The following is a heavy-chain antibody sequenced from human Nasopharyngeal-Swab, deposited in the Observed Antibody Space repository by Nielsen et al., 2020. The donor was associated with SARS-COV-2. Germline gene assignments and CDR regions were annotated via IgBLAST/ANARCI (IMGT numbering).Heavy chain of an antibody. J-gene: IGHJ3*02. V-gene: IGHV3-21*01. Sequence: GGSLRLSCAASGFTFSSYSMNWVRQAPGKGLEWVSSISSSSSYIYYADSAKGRFTISRDNAKNSLYLQMNSLRAEDTAVYYCARDHVLPDAFDIWGQGTMVTVSS. D-gene: IGHD3-10*01. CDR1: GFTFSSYS. CDR2: ISSSSSYI. CDR3: ARDHVLPDAFDI.